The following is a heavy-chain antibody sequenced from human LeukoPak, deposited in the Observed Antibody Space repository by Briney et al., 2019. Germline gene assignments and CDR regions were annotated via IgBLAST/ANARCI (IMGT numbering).Heavy chain of an antibody. J-gene: IGHJ5*02. CDR2: IYYSGST. CDR1: GYSISSGYY. Sequence: PSETLSLTCTVSGYSISSGYYWSWIRQPPGKGLEWIGYIYYSGSTNYNPSLKSRVTISVDTSKNQFSLKLSSVTAADTAVYYCARADYGLGWFDPWGQGTLVTVSS. CDR3: ARADYGLGWFDP. D-gene: IGHD4/OR15-4a*01. V-gene: IGHV4-61*01.